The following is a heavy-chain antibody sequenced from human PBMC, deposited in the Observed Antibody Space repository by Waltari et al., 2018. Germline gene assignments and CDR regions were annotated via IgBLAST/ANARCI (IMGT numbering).Heavy chain of an antibody. Sequence: QVQLVESGGGVVQPGMSLSISCAASGFSLRHFGMHWVRQAPGKGLEWVALASFDGSTTYYADSVRGRFTISRDNSKNTLYLDINTLGVDDTAIYYCAKDAFGNTYLDHWGQGTLVTVSS. CDR1: GFSLRHFG. CDR3: AKDAFGNTYLDH. J-gene: IGHJ5*02. CDR2: ASFDGSTT. D-gene: IGHD3-10*01. V-gene: IGHV3-30*18.